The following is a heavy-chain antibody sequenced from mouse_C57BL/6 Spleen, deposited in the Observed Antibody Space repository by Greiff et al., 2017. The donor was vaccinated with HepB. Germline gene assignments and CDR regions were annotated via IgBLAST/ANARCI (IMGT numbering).Heavy chain of an antibody. J-gene: IGHJ4*01. CDR3: ARVGLITTVVNAMDY. D-gene: IGHD1-1*01. CDR2: IDPSDSYT. CDR1: GYTFTSYW. Sequence: QVQLQQPGAELVMPGASVKLSCKASGYTFTSYWMHWVKQRPGQGLEWIGEIDPSDSYTNYNQKFKGKSTLTVNKSSSTAYMQLSSLTSEDSAVYYCARVGLITTVVNAMDYWGQGTSVTVSS. V-gene: IGHV1-69*01.